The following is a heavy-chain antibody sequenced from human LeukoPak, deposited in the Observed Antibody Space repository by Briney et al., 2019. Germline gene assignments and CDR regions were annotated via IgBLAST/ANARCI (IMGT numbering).Heavy chain of an antibody. J-gene: IGHJ4*02. CDR1: GYTFTGYY. CDR2: ISAYNGNT. CDR3: ARAVGWLPDY. Sequence: GASVKVSCKASGYTFTGYYMHWVRQAPGQGLEWMGWISAYNGNTNYAQKLQGRVTMTTDTSTSTAYMELRSLRSDDTAVYYCARAVGWLPDYWGQGTLVTVSS. D-gene: IGHD5-24*01. V-gene: IGHV1-18*04.